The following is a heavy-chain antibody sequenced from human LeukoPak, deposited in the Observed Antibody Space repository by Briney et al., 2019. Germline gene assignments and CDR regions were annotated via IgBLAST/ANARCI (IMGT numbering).Heavy chain of an antibody. CDR1: GGTFSDYA. V-gene: IGHV1-69*06. J-gene: IGHJ6*03. Sequence: ASVKVSCKASGGTFSDYAINWVRQAPGQGLEWMGGTIPIFGTTNYAQKFQGRVTITADKSTNIAYMELTSLKSEDTAVYYCARDTLGYSSGSAYYYMYVWGKGTTVTVSS. CDR2: TIPIFGTT. CDR3: ARDTLGYSSGSAYYYMYV. D-gene: IGHD5-18*01.